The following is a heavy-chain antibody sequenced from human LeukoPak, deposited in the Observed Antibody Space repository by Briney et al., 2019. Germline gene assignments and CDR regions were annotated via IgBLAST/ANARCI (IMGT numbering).Heavy chain of an antibody. V-gene: IGHV3-30*04. CDR3: ARVLGFGSPPAY. CDR1: GFNFNSYP. J-gene: IGHJ4*02. Sequence: GGSLRLSCVASGFNFNSYPMHWVRQAPGKGLEWVGLISFDGSDKSYADSVEGRFTISRDNSKKTLYLQMNSLSAEDTAVYYCARVLGFGSPPAYWGQGTQVFVSS. CDR2: ISFDGSDK. D-gene: IGHD3-10*01.